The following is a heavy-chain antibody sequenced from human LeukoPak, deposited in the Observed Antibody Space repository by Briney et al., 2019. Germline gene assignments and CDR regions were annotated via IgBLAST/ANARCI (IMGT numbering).Heavy chain of an antibody. Sequence: GGSLRLSCVASGFTFSTYWMAWVRQAPGKGLEWVANIKEDESAKHQADSVKGRFTIFRDSAQNSVYLQMSSLRGEDTAVYYCARDVGGSLDYWGQGTLVTVSS. CDR2: IKEDESAK. J-gene: IGHJ4*02. CDR1: GFTFSTYW. D-gene: IGHD1-26*01. CDR3: ARDVGGSLDY. V-gene: IGHV3-7*01.